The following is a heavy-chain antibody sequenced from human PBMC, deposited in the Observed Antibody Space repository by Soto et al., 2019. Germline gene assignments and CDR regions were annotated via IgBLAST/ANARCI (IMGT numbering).Heavy chain of an antibody. CDR2: VPGDGSRA. D-gene: IGHD1-26*01. CDR3: ARENGYSLDV. Sequence: EVQLVESGGGSVQPGGSLRLSCAASGFSFSSYFMAWVRQAPGEGLVSVSHVPGDGSRASYADSVRGRFTISRDNARNTLYLQMDSLRDEDTAIYYCARENGYSLDVWRQGTTVTVSS. V-gene: IGHV3-74*01. CDR1: GFSFSSYF. J-gene: IGHJ6*02.